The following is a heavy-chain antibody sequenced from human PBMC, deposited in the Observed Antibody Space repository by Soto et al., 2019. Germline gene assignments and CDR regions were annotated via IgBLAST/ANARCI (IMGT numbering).Heavy chain of an antibody. D-gene: IGHD3-10*01. V-gene: IGHV5-10-1*01. CDR3: ARLWFGELSYYYYGMDV. CDR1: GYSFTSYW. J-gene: IGHJ6*02. CDR2: IDPSDSYT. Sequence: GESLKISCKGSGYSFTSYWISWVRQMPGKGLEWMGRIDPSDSYTNYSPSFQGHVTISADKSISTAYLQWSSLKASDTAMYYCARLWFGELSYYYYGMDVWGQGXTVTVSS.